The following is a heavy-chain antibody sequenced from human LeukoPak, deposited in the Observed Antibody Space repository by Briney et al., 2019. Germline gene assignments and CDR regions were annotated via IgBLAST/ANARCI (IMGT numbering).Heavy chain of an antibody. V-gene: IGHV3-20*04. CDR3: ARFCSSTSCYYYFDY. Sequence: GGSLRLSCAASGFTFDDYGMSWVRQAPGKGLEWVSGINWNGGSTGYADSVKGRFTISRDNAKNSLYLQVNSLRAEDTALYYCARFCSSTSCYYYFDYWGQGTLVTVSS. CDR2: INWNGGST. CDR1: GFTFDDYG. J-gene: IGHJ4*02. D-gene: IGHD2-2*01.